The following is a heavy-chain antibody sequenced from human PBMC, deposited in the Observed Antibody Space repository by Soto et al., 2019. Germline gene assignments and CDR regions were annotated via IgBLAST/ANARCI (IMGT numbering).Heavy chain of an antibody. CDR1: GFTFRSYA. D-gene: IGHD6-6*01. Sequence: EVQLLESGGGLVQPGGSLRLSCAASGFTFRSYAMSWVRQAPGKGLEWVSGISGSSGSTYYADSVKGRFTISRDNSKNTLFVQMNSLKAEDTAMYYCAKDRESSTAPRGGCDYWGQGTLVTVSS. J-gene: IGHJ4*02. CDR2: ISGSSGST. V-gene: IGHV3-23*01. CDR3: AKDRESSTAPRGGCDY.